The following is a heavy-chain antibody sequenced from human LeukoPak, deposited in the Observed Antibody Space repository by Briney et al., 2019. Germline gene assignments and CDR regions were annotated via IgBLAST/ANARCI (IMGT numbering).Heavy chain of an antibody. CDR1: GGSISSYY. Sequence: SETLSLTCTVSGGSISSYYWSWIRQPPGKGLEWIGYIYYSGSTNYNPSLKSRVTISVDTSKNQFSLKLSSVTAADTAVYYCARGGSYYDFWSGYYDYYYYMDVWGKGTTVTVSS. J-gene: IGHJ6*03. D-gene: IGHD3-3*01. V-gene: IGHV4-59*01. CDR2: IYYSGST. CDR3: ARGGSYYDFWSGYYDYYYYMDV.